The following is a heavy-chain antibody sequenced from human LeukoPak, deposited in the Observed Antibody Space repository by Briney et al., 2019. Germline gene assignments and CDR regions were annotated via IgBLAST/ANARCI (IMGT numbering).Heavy chain of an antibody. V-gene: IGHV3-33*01. Sequence: GRSLRLSCAASGFTFSSYGMHWVRQAPGKGLEWVAVIWYDGSNKNYADSVKGRFTISRDNSNNTLYLQMNSLRAEDTAVYYCTRGRHVTVVTALDYWGQETLVTVSS. CDR1: GFTFSSYG. CDR2: IWYDGSNK. J-gene: IGHJ4*02. CDR3: TRGRHVTVVTALDY. D-gene: IGHD2-21*02.